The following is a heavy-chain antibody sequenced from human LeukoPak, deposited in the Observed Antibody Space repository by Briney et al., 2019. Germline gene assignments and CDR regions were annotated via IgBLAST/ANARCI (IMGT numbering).Heavy chain of an antibody. CDR1: VYTFTHYY. V-gene: IGHV1-2*02. J-gene: IGHJ4*02. CDR2: INPNSGGT. Sequence: GASVKVSCQSSVYTFTHYYMHWLRQAPGQGLEWMGWINPNSGGTNYAQKFQGRVTMTRDTSISTAYIELSRLRSDDTAVYYCPRVTAVPSFYYYDSSGYSDYGGQGTLVTVSS. D-gene: IGHD3-22*01. CDR3: PRVTAVPSFYYYDSSGYSDY.